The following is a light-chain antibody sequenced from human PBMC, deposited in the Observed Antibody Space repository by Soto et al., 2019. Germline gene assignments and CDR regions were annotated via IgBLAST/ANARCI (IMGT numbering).Light chain of an antibody. J-gene: IGLJ3*02. CDR1: SSNIGSNV. CDR2: SNS. Sequence: QLVLTQPPSASGTPGQRVTISCSGSSSNIGSNVVSWHQQFPGTAPKLLIYSNSQRPSGVPDRFSGSKSGTSASLAISGLQSEDEADYYCAAWDDSLRSWVFGGGTKLTVL. CDR3: AAWDDSLRSWV. V-gene: IGLV1-44*01.